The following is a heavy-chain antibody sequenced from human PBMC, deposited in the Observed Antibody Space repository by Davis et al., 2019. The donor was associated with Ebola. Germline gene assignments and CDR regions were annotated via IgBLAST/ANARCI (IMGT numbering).Heavy chain of an antibody. CDR1: GFSFSRTD. D-gene: IGHD6-13*01. J-gene: IGHJ6*03. V-gene: IGHV3-21*04. Sequence: GESLKISCAASGFSFSRTDMNWFRQAPGRGPEWVSNINGGGGHTDYADSVKGRFTISRDNAKNSLYLQMNSLRVEDTAVYYCLRDIAGRYFYYYYMDVWGKGTTVTVSS. CDR2: INGGGGHT. CDR3: LRDIAGRYFYYYYMDV.